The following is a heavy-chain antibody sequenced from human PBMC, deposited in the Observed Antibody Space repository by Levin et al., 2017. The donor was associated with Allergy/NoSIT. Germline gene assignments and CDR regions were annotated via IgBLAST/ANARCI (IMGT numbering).Heavy chain of an antibody. CDR2: IIPILGIA. CDR1: GGTFISYA. CDR3: ARDLWEGNLSYDAFDI. Sequence: ASVKVSCKASGGTFISYAISWVRQAPGQGLEWMGRIIPILGIANYAQKFQGRVTITADKSTSTAYMELSSLRSEDTAVYYWARDLWEGNLSYDAFDIWGQGTMVTVSS. J-gene: IGHJ3*02. D-gene: IGHD3-16*02. V-gene: IGHV1-69*04.